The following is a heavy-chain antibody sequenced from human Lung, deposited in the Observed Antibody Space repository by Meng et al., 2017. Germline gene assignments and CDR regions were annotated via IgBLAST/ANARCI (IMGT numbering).Heavy chain of an antibody. CDR2: INHSGST. CDR1: GGSFSDYY. D-gene: IGHD4-11*01. V-gene: IGHV4-34*01. CDR3: ARGPTTMAHDFDY. Sequence: QVQLQQWGAGLFKPSETLSLTGVGSGGSFSDYYWSWIRQPPGKGLEWIGEINHSGSTNYNPSLESRATISVDTSQNNLSLKLSSVTAADSAVYYCARGPTTMAHDFDYWGQGTLVTVSS. J-gene: IGHJ4*02.